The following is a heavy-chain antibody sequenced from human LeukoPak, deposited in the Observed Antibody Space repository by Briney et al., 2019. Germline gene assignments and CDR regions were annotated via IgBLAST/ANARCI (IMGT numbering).Heavy chain of an antibody. CDR1: GFTFSTYA. V-gene: IGHV3-30-3*01. CDR2: ISYDGSNE. J-gene: IGHJ4*02. CDR3: ARYSSSGVDY. D-gene: IGHD6-13*01. Sequence: GGSLRLSCATSGFTFSTYAMHWVRQAPGKGLEWVALISYDGSNEYYADPVRGRFTISRDNSKNTLYLQMNSLRAEDTAVYYCARYSSSGVDYWGQGTLVTVSS.